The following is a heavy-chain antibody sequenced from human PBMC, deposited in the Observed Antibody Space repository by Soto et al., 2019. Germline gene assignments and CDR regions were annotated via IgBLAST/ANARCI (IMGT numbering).Heavy chain of an antibody. D-gene: IGHD4-17*01. CDR2: ISWKDDK. CDR3: AHRYGGNFYRWYFDF. J-gene: IGHJ4*02. Sequence: HITLKESGPALVKPTQTLTLTCTLSGVSLSTSAVGVGWIRQPPGKALEWLALISWKDDKRYNPGLKSRLSITKDTSKSQVVLTMTNADPVDTATYFCAHRYGGNFYRWYFDFWGQGTLVTVSS. CDR1: GVSLSTSAVG. V-gene: IGHV2-5*01.